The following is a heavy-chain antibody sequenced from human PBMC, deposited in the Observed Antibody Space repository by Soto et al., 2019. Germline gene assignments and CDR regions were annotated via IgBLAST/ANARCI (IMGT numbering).Heavy chain of an antibody. CDR1: GYTFSSYS. D-gene: IGHD3-22*01. J-gene: IGHJ4*02. V-gene: IGHV3-21*05. Sequence: GGSLRLSCAASGYTFSSYSMNWVRQAPGKGLEWVSYISSSSSYIYYADSVKGRFTISRDNAKNSLYLQMNSLRAEDTAVYYCARGYYDSSGYYYPGYWGQGTLVTVS. CDR3: ARGYYDSSGYYYPGY. CDR2: ISSSSSYI.